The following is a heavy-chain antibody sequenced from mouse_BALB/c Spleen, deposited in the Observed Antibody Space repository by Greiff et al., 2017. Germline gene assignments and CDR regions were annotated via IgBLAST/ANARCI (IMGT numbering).Heavy chain of an antibody. Sequence: EVHLVESGPGLVKPSQSLSLTCTVTGYSITSDYAWNWIRQFPGNKLEWMGYISYSGSTSYNPSLKSRISITRDTSKNQFFLQLNSVTTEDTATYYCARWKGNHRFAYWGQGTLVTVSA. CDR3: ARWKGNHRFAY. V-gene: IGHV3-2*02. D-gene: IGHD2-1*01. J-gene: IGHJ3*01. CDR1: GYSITSDYA. CDR2: ISYSGST.